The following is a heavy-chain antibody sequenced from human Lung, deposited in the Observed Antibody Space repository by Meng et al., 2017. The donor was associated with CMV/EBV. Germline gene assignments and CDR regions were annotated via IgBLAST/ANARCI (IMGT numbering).Heavy chain of an antibody. CDR3: ARVGYCSGGSCSPFDP. Sequence: GGSXRLXXKGSGYSFTSYWIGWVRQMPGKGLEWMGIIYPGDSDTRYSPSFQGQVTISADKSISTAYLQWSSLKASDTAMYYCARVGYCSGGSCSPFDPWGQGTLVXVSS. D-gene: IGHD2-15*01. J-gene: IGHJ5*02. V-gene: IGHV5-51*01. CDR1: GYSFTSYW. CDR2: IYPGDSDT.